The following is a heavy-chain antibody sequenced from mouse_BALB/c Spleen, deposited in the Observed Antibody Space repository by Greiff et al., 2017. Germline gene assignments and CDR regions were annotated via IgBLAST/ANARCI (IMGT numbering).Heavy chain of an antibody. CDR2: IRLKSDNYAT. J-gene: IGHJ3*01. D-gene: IGHD1-2*01. Sequence: EVNVVESGGGLVQPGGSMKLSCVASGFTFSSYWMSWVRQSPEKGLEWVAEIRLKSDNYATHYAESVKGKFTISRDDSKSRLYLQMNSLRAEDTGIYYCTGNYGLAYWGQGTLVTVSA. V-gene: IGHV6-6*02. CDR3: TGNYGLAY. CDR1: GFTFSSYW.